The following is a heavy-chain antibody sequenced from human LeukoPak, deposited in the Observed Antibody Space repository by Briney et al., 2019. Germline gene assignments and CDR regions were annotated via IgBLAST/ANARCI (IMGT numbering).Heavy chain of an antibody. CDR2: IKQDGSEK. D-gene: IGHD6-13*01. CDR3: ARDHSSSWYGSWLY. Sequence: GGSLRLSCAASGFSFSTNWMSWVRQAPGKGLEWVANIKQDGSEKYYVDSVKGRFTISRDNAKNSLYLQMNSLRAEDTAVYYCARDHSSSWYGSWLYWGQGTLVTVSS. CDR1: GFSFSTNW. V-gene: IGHV3-7*04. J-gene: IGHJ4*02.